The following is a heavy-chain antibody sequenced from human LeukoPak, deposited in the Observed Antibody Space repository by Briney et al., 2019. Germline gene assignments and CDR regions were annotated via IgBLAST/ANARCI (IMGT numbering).Heavy chain of an antibody. D-gene: IGHD1-14*01. J-gene: IGHJ4*02. Sequence: GGSLRLSCAASGFTFSSYAMHWVRQAPGKGLEWVAVISYDGSNKYYADSVKGRFTISRDNSKNTLYLQMNSLRAEDTAVYYFARDLSEPEEEFDYWGQGTLVTVSS. V-gene: IGHV3-30-3*01. CDR3: ARDLSEPEEEFDY. CDR1: GFTFSSYA. CDR2: ISYDGSNK.